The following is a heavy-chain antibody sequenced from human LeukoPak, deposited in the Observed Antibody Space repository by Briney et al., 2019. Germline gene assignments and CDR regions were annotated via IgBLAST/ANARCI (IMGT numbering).Heavy chain of an antibody. V-gene: IGHV3-64*01. CDR1: GFTFSHYS. Sequence: GGSLRLSCAAPGFTFSHYSMHWVRQAPGKGLEYVSAINSNGDDTYYVNSVKGRFTISRDNSKNTLYLQMGSLRTEDMAVYYCARDPGRSPDYWGRGTLVTVSS. CDR3: ARDPGRSPDY. D-gene: IGHD1-26*01. J-gene: IGHJ4*02. CDR2: INSNGDDT.